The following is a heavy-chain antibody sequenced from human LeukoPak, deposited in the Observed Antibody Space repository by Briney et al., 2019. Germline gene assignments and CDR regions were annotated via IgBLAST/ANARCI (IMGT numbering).Heavy chain of an antibody. CDR1: GYTFTSYG. CDR3: VRSGTINYYYGMDV. J-gene: IGHJ6*02. D-gene: IGHD3-9*01. CDR2: ISAYNGNT. V-gene: IGHV1-18*01. Sequence: ASVKVSCKASGYTFTSYGISWVRQAPGQGLEWMGWISAYNGNTNYAQKLQGRVTMTTDTSTSTAYMELRSLRSDDTAVYYCVRSGTINYYYGMDVWGQGTTVTVSS.